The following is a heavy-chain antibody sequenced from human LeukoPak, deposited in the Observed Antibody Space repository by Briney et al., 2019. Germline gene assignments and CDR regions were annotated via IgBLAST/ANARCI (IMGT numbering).Heavy chain of an antibody. V-gene: IGHV4-39*01. J-gene: IGHJ6*02. CDR1: GGSISSSSTYY. CDR3: ATISYGSDGMDV. Sequence: PSETLSLTCTVSGGSISSSSTYYWGWIRQPPGKGLEWIGSIYYSGSTYYNPSLKSRVTISVDTSKYQFSLKLGSVTAADTAVYYCATISYGSDGMDVWGQGTTVIASS. D-gene: IGHD3-10*01. CDR2: IYYSGST.